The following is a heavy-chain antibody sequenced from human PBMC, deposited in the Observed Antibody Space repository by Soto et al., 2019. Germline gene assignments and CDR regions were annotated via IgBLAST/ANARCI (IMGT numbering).Heavy chain of an antibody. V-gene: IGHV4-30-4*01. CDR2: IYYSGST. J-gene: IGHJ4*02. Sequence: QVQLQESGPGLVKPSQTLSLTCTVSGGSISSGDYYWSWIRQPPGKGLEWIGYIYYSGSTYYNPSLKSRGTISVDPSKHQFYLKLSSVTAADAAVYYCARSGYSYAIFDYWGQGTLVTVSS. CDR1: GGSISSGDYY. D-gene: IGHD5-18*01. CDR3: ARSGYSYAIFDY.